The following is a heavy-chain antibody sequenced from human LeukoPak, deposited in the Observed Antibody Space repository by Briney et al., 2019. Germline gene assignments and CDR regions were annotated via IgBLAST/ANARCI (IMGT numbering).Heavy chain of an antibody. CDR1: GFTFSSNY. J-gene: IGHJ5*02. Sequence: GGSLRLSCAASGFTFSSNYMSWVRQAPGKGLEWVSVIYSGGSTYYADSVKGRFTISRDNAKNTVYLEMNSLSVEDTATYYCIRDFRSADLWGQGTLVTVTS. CDR2: IYSGGST. CDR3: IRDFRSADL. V-gene: IGHV3-53*01.